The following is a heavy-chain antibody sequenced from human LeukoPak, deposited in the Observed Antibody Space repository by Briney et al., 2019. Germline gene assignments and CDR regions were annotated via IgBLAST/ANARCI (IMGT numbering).Heavy chain of an antibody. V-gene: IGHV3-66*01. CDR3: ARGQATYYYDSSGYGPVDNWFDP. CDR1: EFSVGSNY. CDR2: IYSGGST. Sequence: GGSLRLSCAASEFSVGSNYMTWVRQAPGKGLEWVSLIYSGGSTYYADSVKGRFTISRDNSKNTLYLQMNSLRAEDTAVYYCARGQATYYYDSSGYGPVDNWFDPWGQGTLVTVSS. D-gene: IGHD3-22*01. J-gene: IGHJ5*02.